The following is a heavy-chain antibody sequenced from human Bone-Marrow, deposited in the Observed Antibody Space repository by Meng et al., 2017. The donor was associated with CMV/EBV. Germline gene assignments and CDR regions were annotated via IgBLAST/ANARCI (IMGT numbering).Heavy chain of an antibody. J-gene: IGHJ4*02. D-gene: IGHD2-8*01. CDR3: ARILHCTNGVCYYGIDY. V-gene: IGHV3-11*04. CDR2: ISSSGSTI. Sequence: GESLKISCAASGFTFSDYYMSWIRQAPGKGLEWVSYISSSGSTIYYADSVKGRFTISRDNAKNSLYLQMNSLRAEDTAVYYCARILHCTNGVCYYGIDYWGQGTLVTVSS. CDR1: GFTFSDYY.